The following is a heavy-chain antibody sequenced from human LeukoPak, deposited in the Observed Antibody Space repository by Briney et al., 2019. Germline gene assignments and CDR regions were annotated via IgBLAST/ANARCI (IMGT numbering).Heavy chain of an antibody. D-gene: IGHD5-18*01. CDR2: ISTYNGDT. Sequence: ASVKVSCKASGYTFTSYGINWVRQAPGQGLECMGWISTYNGDTNYAQKLQDRVTMTTDTSTSTAYMELRSLRSDDTAVYYCARGSSYGFSMGYWDQGTLVTVSS. V-gene: IGHV1-18*01. CDR1: GYTFTSYG. CDR3: ARGSSYGFSMGY. J-gene: IGHJ4*02.